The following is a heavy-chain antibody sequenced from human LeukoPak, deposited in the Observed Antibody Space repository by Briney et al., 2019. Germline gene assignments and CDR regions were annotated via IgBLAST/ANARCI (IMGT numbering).Heavy chain of an antibody. D-gene: IGHD3-10*01. Sequence: PSETLSLTCAVYGGSFSGYYWSWIRQPPGKGLEWIGYIYYSGTIYYNPSLKSRVTMSIDTSKNQFSLKLSSVTAVDTAVYYCARSSGGPYYMDVWGKGTTVTVSS. CDR2: IYYSGTI. CDR3: ARSSGGPYYMDV. V-gene: IGHV4-34*01. CDR1: GGSFSGYY. J-gene: IGHJ6*03.